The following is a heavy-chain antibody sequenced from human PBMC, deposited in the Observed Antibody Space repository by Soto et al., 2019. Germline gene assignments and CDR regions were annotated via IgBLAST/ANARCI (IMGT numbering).Heavy chain of an antibody. V-gene: IGHV1-18*01. Sequence: GASVKVSCKASGYTFTSYGISWVRQAPGQGLEWMGWISAYNGNTNYAQKLQGRVTMTTDTSTSTAYMELRSLRSDDTAVYYCARVWVYYDFWKAYYMDVWGKGTTVTVSS. CDR3: ARVWVYYDFWKAYYMDV. CDR1: GYTFTSYG. J-gene: IGHJ6*03. CDR2: ISAYNGNT. D-gene: IGHD3-3*01.